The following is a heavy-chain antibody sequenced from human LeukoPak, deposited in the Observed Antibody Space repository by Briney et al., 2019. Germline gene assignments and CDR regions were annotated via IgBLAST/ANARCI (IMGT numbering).Heavy chain of an antibody. V-gene: IGHV3-23*01. Sequence: PPETLSLTCSVSGGSVSSYYWSWIRQSPGKELEWVSAISGSGGNTHYADSVKGRFTISRDNSKNTLYLQMNSLRAEDTAVYFCAKGVDTTMVDFWGQGTLVTVSS. CDR1: GGSVSSYY. CDR3: AKGVDTTMVDF. D-gene: IGHD5-18*01. J-gene: IGHJ4*02. CDR2: ISGSGGNT.